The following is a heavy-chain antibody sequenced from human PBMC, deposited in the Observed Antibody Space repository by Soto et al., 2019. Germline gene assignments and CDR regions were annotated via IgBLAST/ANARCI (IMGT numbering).Heavy chain of an antibody. J-gene: IGHJ4*02. Sequence: GGSLRLSCAASGFTFSSYAMHWVRQAPGKGLEWVAVISYDGSNNYYADSVKGRFTVSRDNSKNTLYLQMNSLRPEDTAVYFCARDASGIVWYNWNYYDFWGQGTLVTVSS. D-gene: IGHD1-20*01. CDR3: ARDASGIVWYNWNYYDF. CDR2: ISYDGSNN. V-gene: IGHV3-30-3*01. CDR1: GFTFSSYA.